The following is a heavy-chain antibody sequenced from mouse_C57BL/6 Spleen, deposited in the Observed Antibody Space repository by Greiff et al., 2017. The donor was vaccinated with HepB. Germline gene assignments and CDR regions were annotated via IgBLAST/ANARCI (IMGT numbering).Heavy chain of an antibody. J-gene: IGHJ2*01. CDR3: TRRNGYYGTYFDY. CDR2: IDPETGGT. V-gene: IGHV1-15*01. Sequence: QVQLQQSGAELVRPGASVTLSCKASGYTFTDYEMHWVKQTPVHGLEWIGAIDPETGGTAYNQKFKGKAILTADKSSSTAYMELRSLTSEDSAVYDCTRRNGYYGTYFDYWGQGTTLTVSS. CDR1: GYTFTDYE. D-gene: IGHD1-1*01.